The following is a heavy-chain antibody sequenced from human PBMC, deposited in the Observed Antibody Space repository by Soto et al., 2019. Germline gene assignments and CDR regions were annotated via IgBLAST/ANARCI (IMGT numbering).Heavy chain of an antibody. CDR1: GGSFSGYY. CDR3: ARVLRYYYYMDV. V-gene: IGHV4-34*01. Sequence: SETLSLTCAVYGGSFSGYYWSWIRQPPGKGLEWIGEINHSGSTNYNPSLKSRVTISVDTSKNQFSLKLSSVTAADTAVYYCARVLRYYYYMDVWGKGTTVTVSS. D-gene: IGHD4-17*01. J-gene: IGHJ6*03. CDR2: INHSGST.